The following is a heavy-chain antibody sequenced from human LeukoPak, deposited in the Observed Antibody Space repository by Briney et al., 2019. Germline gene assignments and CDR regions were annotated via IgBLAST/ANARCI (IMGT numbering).Heavy chain of an antibody. CDR3: ARALHDSSGYYFDY. CDR2: ISNSSPNI. Sequence: PGGSLRLFCAASGFTFSSYSMNWVRQAPGKGLQWVSSISNSSPNIYYADSVKGRFTISRDSAKDSLFLQMNSLRAEDTAVYYCARALHDSSGYYFDYWGQGTLVTVSS. CDR1: GFTFSSYS. D-gene: IGHD3-22*01. J-gene: IGHJ4*02. V-gene: IGHV3-21*01.